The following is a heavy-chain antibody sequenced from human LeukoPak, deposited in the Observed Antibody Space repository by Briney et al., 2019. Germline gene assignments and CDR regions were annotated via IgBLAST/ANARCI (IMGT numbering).Heavy chain of an antibody. J-gene: IGHJ4*02. D-gene: IGHD6-19*01. CDR2: ISGSGGST. Sequence: GGSLRLSCAASGFTFSSYAMSWVPQAPGKGLEWVSAISGSGGSTYYADSVKGRFTISRDNSKNTLYLQMNSLRAEDTAVYYCAKAKPGYSSGWPLDYWGQGTLVTVSS. V-gene: IGHV3-23*01. CDR3: AKAKPGYSSGWPLDY. CDR1: GFTFSSYA.